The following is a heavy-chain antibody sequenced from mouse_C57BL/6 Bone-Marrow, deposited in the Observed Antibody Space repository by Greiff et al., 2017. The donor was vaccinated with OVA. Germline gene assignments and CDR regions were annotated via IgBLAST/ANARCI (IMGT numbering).Heavy chain of an antibody. CDR3: ARFHYSNFTLYYYAMDY. D-gene: IGHD2-5*01. V-gene: IGHV1-50*01. J-gene: IGHJ4*01. Sequence: QVQLQQPGAELVKPGASVKLSCKASGYTFTSYWMQWVKQRPGQGLEWIGEIDPSDSYTNYNQKFKGKATLTVDTSSSTAYMQLSSLTSEDSAVYYCARFHYSNFTLYYYAMDYWGQGTSVTVSS. CDR2: IDPSDSYT. CDR1: GYTFTSYW.